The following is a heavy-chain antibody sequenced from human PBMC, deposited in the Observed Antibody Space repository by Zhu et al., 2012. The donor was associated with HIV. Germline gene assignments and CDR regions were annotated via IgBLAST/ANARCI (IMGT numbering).Heavy chain of an antibody. D-gene: IGHD1-26*01. CDR2: INYSGST. CDR3: ARVPAAATTDPVF. Sequence: QVQLQESGPGLVKPSETLSLTCNVSGGSVRSGSYYWSWIRQPPGKGLEWIGYINYSGSTNYNPSLKSQVTISVDTSKKQFSLKLSSVTAADTAVYYCARVPAAATTDPVFWGQGTLVTVSS. J-gene: IGHJ4*02. CDR1: GGSVRSGSYY. V-gene: IGHV4-61*01.